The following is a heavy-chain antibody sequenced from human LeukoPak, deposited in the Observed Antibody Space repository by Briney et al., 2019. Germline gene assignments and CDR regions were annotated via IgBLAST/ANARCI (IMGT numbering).Heavy chain of an antibody. CDR1: GFSLSTSGVG. CDR2: LYWDDDK. CDR3: AHRRGSSGWSQGYFDY. Sequence: SGPTLVNPTQTLTLTCTFSGFSLSTSGVGVCRIRQPRGKALERLALLYWDDDKRYSPSLKSRLTITKDTSKNQVVLTMTNMDPGDTATYYCAHRRGSSGWSQGYFDYWGQGTLVTVSS. V-gene: IGHV2-5*02. D-gene: IGHD6-19*01. J-gene: IGHJ4*02.